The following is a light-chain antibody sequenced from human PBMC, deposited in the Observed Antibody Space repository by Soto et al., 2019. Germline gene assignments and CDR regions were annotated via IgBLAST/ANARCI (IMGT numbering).Light chain of an antibody. CDR3: MQATQFPYT. Sequence: IVMTQTPLASPVTLGQPASISCRSSQSLVHNNGNTYLSWLHQRPGQPPRLLIYEISNRFSGVPDRFSGSGAGADFTLRISRVAAEDVGVYYCMQATQFPYTFGQGTKVDIK. V-gene: IGKV2-24*01. J-gene: IGKJ2*01. CDR1: QSLVHNNGNTY. CDR2: EIS.